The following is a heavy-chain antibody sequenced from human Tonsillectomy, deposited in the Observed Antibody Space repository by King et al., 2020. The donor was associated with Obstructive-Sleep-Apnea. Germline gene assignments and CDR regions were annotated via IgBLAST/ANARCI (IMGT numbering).Heavy chain of an antibody. CDR2: IKSKTDGGTT. CDR1: GFTFSNAW. CDR3: TTVYCSSTSCYGGYYYGMDV. J-gene: IGHJ6*02. D-gene: IGHD2-2*01. Sequence: VQLVESGGGLVKPGGSLRLSCAASGFTFSNAWMSWVRQAPGKGLEWVGRIKSKTDGGTTDYAAPVKGRFTISRDDSKNTLYLQMNSLKTEDTAVYYCTTVYCSSTSCYGGYYYGMDVWGQGTTVTVSS. V-gene: IGHV3-15*01.